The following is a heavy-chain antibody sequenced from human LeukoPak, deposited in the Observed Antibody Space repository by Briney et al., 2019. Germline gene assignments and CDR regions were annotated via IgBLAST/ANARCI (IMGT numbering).Heavy chain of an antibody. CDR1: GGSFSGYY. D-gene: IGHD5-12*01. V-gene: IGHV4-34*01. Sequence: ASETLSLTCAVSGGSFSGYYWSWIRQPPGKGLEWIGEISHSGSTNYSPSLKSRVTISVDTSKNQFSLNLSSVTAADTAVYYCARALVRATMVWYFDLWGRGTLVTVXS. CDR2: ISHSGST. J-gene: IGHJ2*01. CDR3: ARALVRATMVWYFDL.